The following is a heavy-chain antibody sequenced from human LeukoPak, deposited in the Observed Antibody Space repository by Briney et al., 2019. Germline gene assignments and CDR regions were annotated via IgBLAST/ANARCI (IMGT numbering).Heavy chain of an antibody. CDR2: IRSSGSTI. CDR1: GFTFSSYS. Sequence: GGSLRLSCAASGFTFSSYSMNWVRQAPGKGLEWVSYIRSSGSTIYYADSVKGRFTISRDNAKNSLYLQMNSLRAEDTAVYYCARGGSSWYGFDYWGQGTLVTVSS. J-gene: IGHJ4*02. V-gene: IGHV3-48*01. D-gene: IGHD2-15*01. CDR3: ARGGSSWYGFDY.